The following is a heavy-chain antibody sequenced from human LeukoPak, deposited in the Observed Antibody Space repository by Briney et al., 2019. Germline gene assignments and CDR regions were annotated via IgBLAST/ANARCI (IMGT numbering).Heavy chain of an antibody. D-gene: IGHD6-6*01. CDR3: ASEGGSSSLRRNAFDI. V-gene: IGHV4-34*01. CDR1: GGSFSGYY. J-gene: IGHJ3*02. CDR2: INHSGST. Sequence: SETLSLTCAVYGGSFSGYYWSWIRQPPGKGLEWIGEINHSGSTNYNPSLKSRVTISVDTSKNQFSLKLSSVTAADTAMYYCASEGGSSSLRRNAFDIWGQGTLVTVSS.